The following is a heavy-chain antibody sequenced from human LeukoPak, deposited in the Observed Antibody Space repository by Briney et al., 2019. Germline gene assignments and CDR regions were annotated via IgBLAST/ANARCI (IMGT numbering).Heavy chain of an antibody. CDR1: GFSFSTYG. Sequence: GRSLRLSCAASGFSFSTYGMHWVRQAPGKGLEWVAVIWYDGSKEYYADSVKGRVTISRDTSKNTLYLQMNSLRVEDTAVYYCPREGSGWYGDYWGQGTLVTVSS. D-gene: IGHD6-19*01. CDR2: IWYDGSKE. J-gene: IGHJ4*02. V-gene: IGHV3-33*01. CDR3: PREGSGWYGDY.